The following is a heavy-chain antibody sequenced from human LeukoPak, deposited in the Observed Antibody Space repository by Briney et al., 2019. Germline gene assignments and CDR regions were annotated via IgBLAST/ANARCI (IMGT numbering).Heavy chain of an antibody. V-gene: IGHV1-18*01. CDR2: ISVYNGHT. D-gene: IGHD4-17*01. CDR3: ARVTQTDYDFDY. CDR1: GYTFTSYG. Sequence: ASVKVSCKASGYTFTSYGISWVRQAPGQGLEWLGWISVYNGHTNYAQKLQGRVTMTTDTSTSTAYMELRSLRSDDTAVYYCARVTQTDYDFDYWGQGTLVTVSS. J-gene: IGHJ4*02.